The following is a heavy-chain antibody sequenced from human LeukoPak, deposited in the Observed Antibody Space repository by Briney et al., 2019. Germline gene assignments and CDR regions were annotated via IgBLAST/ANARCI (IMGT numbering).Heavy chain of an antibody. CDR1: GFTVSSNY. Sequence: PGGSLRLSCAASGFTVSSNYMSWVRQAPGKGLEWVSVIYSGGSTYYADSVKGRFTISRDNSKYTLYLQMNSLRAEDTAVYYCARDRRDYYDSSGYYYFDYWGQGTLVTVSS. CDR2: IYSGGST. D-gene: IGHD3-22*01. V-gene: IGHV3-66*01. CDR3: ARDRRDYYDSSGYYYFDY. J-gene: IGHJ4*02.